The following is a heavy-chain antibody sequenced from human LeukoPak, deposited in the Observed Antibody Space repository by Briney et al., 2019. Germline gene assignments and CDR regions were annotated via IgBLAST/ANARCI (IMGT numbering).Heavy chain of an antibody. Sequence: GGSLRLSCAASGFTFSSYSMNWVRQAPGKGLEWVSSISSSSSYIYYADSVKGRFTISRDNAKNSLYLQMNSLRAEDTAVYYCARDVDYGDYGAYYFDYWGQGTLVTVSS. CDR3: ARDVDYGDYGAYYFDY. D-gene: IGHD4-17*01. CDR2: ISSSSSYI. V-gene: IGHV3-21*04. J-gene: IGHJ4*02. CDR1: GFTFSSYS.